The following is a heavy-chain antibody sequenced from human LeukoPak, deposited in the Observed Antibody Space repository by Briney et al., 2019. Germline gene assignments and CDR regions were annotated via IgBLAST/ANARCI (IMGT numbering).Heavy chain of an antibody. CDR2: MNPNSGNT. CDR1: GYTFTGYY. V-gene: IGHV1-8*03. D-gene: IGHD4-17*01. Sequence: GASVKVSCKASGYTFTGYYMHWVRQAPGQGLEWMGWMNPNSGNTGYAQKFQGRVTITRNTSISTAYMELSSLRSEDTAVYYCARATANNWFDPWGQGTLVTVSS. CDR3: ARATANNWFDP. J-gene: IGHJ5*02.